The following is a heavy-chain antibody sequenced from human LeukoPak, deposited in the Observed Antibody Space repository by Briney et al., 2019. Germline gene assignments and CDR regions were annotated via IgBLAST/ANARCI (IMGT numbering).Heavy chain of an antibody. CDR1: GGSISSYY. J-gene: IGHJ5*02. D-gene: IGHD2-2*02. V-gene: IGHV4-59*01. CDR3: ARYYCSSSSCYTWWFDP. CDR2: IHYSGNT. Sequence: PSETLSLTCTVSGGSISSYYWSLIRQPPGKGLEWIGYIHYSGNTNYNPSLKSRVTISVDTSKNQFSLKLRSVTAADTAVYYCARYYCSSSSCYTWWFDPWGQGTLVTVSS.